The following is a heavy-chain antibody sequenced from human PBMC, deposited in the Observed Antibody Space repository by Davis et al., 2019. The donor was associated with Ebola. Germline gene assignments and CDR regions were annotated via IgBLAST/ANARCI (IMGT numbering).Heavy chain of an antibody. CDR3: ARDSRWLVPGTYYYYGMDV. D-gene: IGHD6-19*01. CDR1: GGSISWSSNN. Sequence: MPSETLSLTCTVSGGSISWSSNNWGWIRQPPGKGLEWIGSFYYSGRTYYNPSLKSRVTISIDTSKNQFSLNLSSVTAADTAVYYCARDSRWLVPGTYYYYGMDVWGQGTTVTVSS. V-gene: IGHV4-39*07. CDR2: FYYSGRT. J-gene: IGHJ6*02.